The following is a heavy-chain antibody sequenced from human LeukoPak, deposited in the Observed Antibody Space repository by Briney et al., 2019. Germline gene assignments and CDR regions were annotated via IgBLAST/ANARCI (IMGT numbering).Heavy chain of an antibody. V-gene: IGHV4-59*01. J-gene: IGHJ6*04. CDR3: AREKSSGDYGMDV. Sequence: PSETLSLTCTVSGGSISSYYWSWIRQPPGKGLEWIGYIYYSGSTNYNPSLKSRVTISVDTSKNQFSLKLSSVTAADTAVYYCAREKSSGDYGMDVWSKGTTVTVSS. CDR1: GGSISSYY. D-gene: IGHD6-19*01. CDR2: IYYSGST.